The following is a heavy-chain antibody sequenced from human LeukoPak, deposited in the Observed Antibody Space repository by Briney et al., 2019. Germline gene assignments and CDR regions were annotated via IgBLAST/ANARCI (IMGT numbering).Heavy chain of an antibody. CDR1: GFTFSSYW. CDR3: ARLSDEAFYDFWSGYRDY. CDR2: IKQDGSEK. V-gene: IGHV3-7*01. D-gene: IGHD3-3*01. J-gene: IGHJ4*02. Sequence: GGSLRLSCATSGFTFSSYWMSWVRQAPGKGLEWVANIKQDGSEKYYVDSVKGRFTISRDNAKNSLYLQMNSLRAEDTAVYYCARLSDEAFYDFWSGYRDYWGQGTLVTVSS.